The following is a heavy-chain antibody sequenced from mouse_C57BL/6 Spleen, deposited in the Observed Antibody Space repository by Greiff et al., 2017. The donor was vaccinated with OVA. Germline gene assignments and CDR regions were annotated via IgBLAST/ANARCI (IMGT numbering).Heavy chain of an antibody. Sequence: VQLQQSGPELVKPGASVKISCKASGYTFTDYYMNWVKQSHGKSLEWIGDINPNNGGTSYNQKFKGKATLTVDKSSSTAYMELRSLTSEDSAVYYCARSRGFTTVVAPDFDYWGQGTTLTVSS. J-gene: IGHJ2*01. CDR1: GYTFTDYY. D-gene: IGHD1-1*01. CDR3: ARSRGFTTVVAPDFDY. V-gene: IGHV1-26*01. CDR2: INPNNGGT.